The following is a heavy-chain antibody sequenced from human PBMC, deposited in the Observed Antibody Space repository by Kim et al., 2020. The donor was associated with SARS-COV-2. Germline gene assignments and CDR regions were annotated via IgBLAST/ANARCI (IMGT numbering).Heavy chain of an antibody. CDR2: IDPSDSYT. D-gene: IGHD3-3*01. CDR1: GYSFTSYW. V-gene: IGHV5-10-1*01. J-gene: IGHJ5*02. Sequence: GESLKISCKGSGYSFTSYWISWVRQMPGKGLEWMGRIDPSDSYTNYSPSFQGHVTISADKSISTAYLQWSSLKASDTAMYYCARGPKSYDFWSGYHAVWFDPWGQGTLVTVSS. CDR3: ARGPKSYDFWSGYHAVWFDP.